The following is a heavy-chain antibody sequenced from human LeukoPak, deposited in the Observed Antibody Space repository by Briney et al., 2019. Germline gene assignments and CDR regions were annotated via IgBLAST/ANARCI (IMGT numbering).Heavy chain of an antibody. Sequence: SGGSLRLSCAASGFTFSSYSMNWVRQAPGKGREWISYITSNGNTIYYADSVKGRFTISRDNAKNSLYLQMNSLRAEDTGLYYCASDGGAFDHWGQGTLVTVSS. CDR1: GFTFSSYS. CDR3: ASDGGAFDH. D-gene: IGHD3-10*01. CDR2: ITSNGNTI. V-gene: IGHV3-48*04. J-gene: IGHJ4*02.